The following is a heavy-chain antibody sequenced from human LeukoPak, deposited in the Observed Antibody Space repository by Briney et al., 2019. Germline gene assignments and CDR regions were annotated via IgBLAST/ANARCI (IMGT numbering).Heavy chain of an antibody. Sequence: PSETLSLTCAVYGGSFGDSYWSWIRQPPGEGLEWIGEINHDGTTNYNPSLKSRVTILVDTSKNQFSLNLSSVTAADTAVYYCARGSNSVAYWGQGTLVTVSP. CDR3: ARGSNSVAY. CDR2: INHDGTT. V-gene: IGHV4-34*01. D-gene: IGHD4-23*01. J-gene: IGHJ4*02. CDR1: GGSFGDSY.